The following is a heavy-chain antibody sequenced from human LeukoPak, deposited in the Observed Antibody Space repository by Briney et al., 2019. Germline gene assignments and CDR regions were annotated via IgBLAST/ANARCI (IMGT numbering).Heavy chain of an antibody. D-gene: IGHD3-22*01. V-gene: IGHV1-2*06. Sequence: ASVKVSCKAAGYTFTGYYMFWVRQAPGQGLEWMGRINPNSGGTNYAQKFQGRVTMTRDTSISTAYMELSRLRSDDTAVYYCARVLIDSSGYYYHYWGQGTLVTVSS. J-gene: IGHJ4*02. CDR2: INPNSGGT. CDR3: ARVLIDSSGYYYHY. CDR1: GYTFTGYY.